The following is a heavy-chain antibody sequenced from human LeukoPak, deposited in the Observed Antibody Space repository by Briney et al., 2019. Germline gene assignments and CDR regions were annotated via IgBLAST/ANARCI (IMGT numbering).Heavy chain of an antibody. V-gene: IGHV4-34*01. CDR2: INHSGGT. J-gene: IGHJ5*02. CDR3: ARKNPRTNIVGAVPRYWFDP. CDR1: GGSFSGYY. Sequence: SETLSLTCAVYGGSFSGYYWSWIRQPPGKGLEWIGEINHSGGTNYNPSLKSRVTISVDTSKNQFSLELSSVTAADTAVYYCARKNPRTNIVGAVPRYWFDPWGQGTLVTVSS. D-gene: IGHD1-26*01.